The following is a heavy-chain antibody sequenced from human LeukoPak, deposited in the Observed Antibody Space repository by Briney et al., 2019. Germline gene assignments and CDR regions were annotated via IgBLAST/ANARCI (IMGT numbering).Heavy chain of an antibody. J-gene: IGHJ4*02. V-gene: IGHV3-23*01. Sequence: GGSLRLSCAVSGFTFRSYAMSWVRQAPGKGLEWVSAISGSGGSTYYADSVKGRFTISRDNSKNTLYLQMNSLRAEDTAVYYCAQELVGAFSPNNDYWGQGTLVTVSS. CDR2: ISGSGGST. CDR3: AQELVGAFSPNNDY. D-gene: IGHD1-26*01. CDR1: GFTFRSYA.